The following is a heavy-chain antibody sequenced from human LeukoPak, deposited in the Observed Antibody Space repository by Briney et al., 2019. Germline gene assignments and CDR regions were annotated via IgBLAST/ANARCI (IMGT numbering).Heavy chain of an antibody. CDR3: ARDDWLWLVRPPVGRYGMDV. CDR1: GFTFSTYA. J-gene: IGHJ6*02. Sequence: GGSLRLSCAASGFTFSTYAMNWVRQAPGKGLEWVAVISYDGRQNYYADSVKGRFTISRDNSKNTLYLQMNSLRAEDTAVYYCARDDWLWLVRPPVGRYGMDVWGQGTTVTVSS. CDR2: ISYDGRQN. D-gene: IGHD6-19*01. V-gene: IGHV3-30*04.